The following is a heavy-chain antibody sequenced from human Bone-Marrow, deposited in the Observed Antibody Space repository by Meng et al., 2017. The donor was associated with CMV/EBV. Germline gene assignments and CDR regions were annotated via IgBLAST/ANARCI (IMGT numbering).Heavy chain of an antibody. CDR1: GFTFSDYY. CDR3: ARSVKYYYYGMDV. Sequence: GESLKISCAASGFTFSDYYMSWIRQAPGKGLEWVSYISSSGSTIYYADSVKGRFTISRDNAKNSLYLQMNSLRAEDTAVYYCARSVKYYYYGMDVWGQGTTVTV. V-gene: IGHV3-11*04. J-gene: IGHJ6*02. CDR2: ISSSGSTI.